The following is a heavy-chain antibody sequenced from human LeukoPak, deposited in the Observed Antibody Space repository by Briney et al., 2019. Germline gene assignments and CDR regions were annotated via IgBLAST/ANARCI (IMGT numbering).Heavy chain of an antibody. CDR3: AKDQAPWYSSSWGPNFDY. D-gene: IGHD6-6*01. CDR2: ISGSGGST. Sequence: GGSLRLSCAASGFTVSSNYMSWVRQAPGKGLEWVSAISGSGGSTYYADSVKGRFTISRDNSKNTLYLQMNSLRAEDTAVYYCAKDQAPWYSSSWGPNFDYWGQGTLVTVSS. V-gene: IGHV3-23*01. J-gene: IGHJ4*02. CDR1: GFTVSSNY.